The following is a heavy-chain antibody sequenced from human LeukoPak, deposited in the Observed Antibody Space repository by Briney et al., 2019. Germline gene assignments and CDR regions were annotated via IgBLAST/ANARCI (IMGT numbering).Heavy chain of an antibody. V-gene: IGHV3-15*01. D-gene: IGHD1-14*01. Sequence: PGGSLRLSCAASGFTFSNAWMNWVRQTPGKGLEWVARIKRQTEGWTTDYAAPVKGRFTISRDDSKSTLYLQMNSLETEDTAVYYCSRNVDHDWWGQGTLVTVSS. CDR1: GFTFSNAW. J-gene: IGHJ4*02. CDR2: IKRQTEGWTT. CDR3: SRNVDHDW.